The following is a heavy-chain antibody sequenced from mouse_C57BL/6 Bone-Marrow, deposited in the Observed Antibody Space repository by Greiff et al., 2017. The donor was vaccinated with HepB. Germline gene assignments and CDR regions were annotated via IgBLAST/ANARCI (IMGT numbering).Heavy chain of an antibody. CDR1: YTFSRRVH. CDR3: SEDSAVYYCAWIYYGSSHWYFDV. J-gene: IGHJ1*03. D-gene: IGHD1-1*01. CDR2: GQGLEWIG. V-gene: IGHV1-87*01. Sequence: QVQLQQSGPELPRPWASVKISCQAFYTFSRRVHFAIRDTNYWMQWVKQRPGQGLEWIGAIYPGNGDTSYNQKFKGKATLTADKSSSTAYMQLSRLTSEDSAVYYCAWIYYGSSHWYFDVWGTGTTVTVSS.